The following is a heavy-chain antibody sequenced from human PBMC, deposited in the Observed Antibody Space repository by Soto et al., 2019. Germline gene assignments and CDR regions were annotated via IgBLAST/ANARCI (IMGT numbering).Heavy chain of an antibody. CDR3: AKNPQGGYHYRIEV. V-gene: IGHV3-23*01. CDR1: GFTFSSYA. Sequence: GSLRLSCAASGFTFSSYAMSWVRQAPGEGLEWVSAISGSGGSTYYADSVKGRFTISRDNSKNTLYLQMNSLRAEDTAVYYCAKNPQGGYHYRIEVSTQGTTVTVSS. D-gene: IGHD2-15*01. J-gene: IGHJ6*02. CDR2: ISGSGGST.